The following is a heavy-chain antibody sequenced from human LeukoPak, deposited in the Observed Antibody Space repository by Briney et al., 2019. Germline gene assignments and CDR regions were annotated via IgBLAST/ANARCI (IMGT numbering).Heavy chain of an antibody. CDR3: ARVVYQRKYCTNGVCYGYFDY. D-gene: IGHD2-8*01. V-gene: IGHV1-18*01. Sequence: ASVKVSCKASGYTFTSYGISWVRQAPGQGLEWMGWISAYNGNTNCAQKLQGRVTMTTDTSTSTAYMELRSLRSDDTAVYYCARVVYQRKYCTNGVCYGYFDYWGQGTLVTVSS. J-gene: IGHJ4*02. CDR2: ISAYNGNT. CDR1: GYTFTSYG.